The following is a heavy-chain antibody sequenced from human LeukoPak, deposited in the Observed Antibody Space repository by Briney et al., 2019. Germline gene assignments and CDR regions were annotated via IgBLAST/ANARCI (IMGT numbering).Heavy chain of an antibody. D-gene: IGHD6-19*01. CDR3: ARDRPKQWLVPDY. V-gene: IGHV1-69*04. CDR1: GGTFSSYA. CDR2: IIPILGIA. Sequence: GASVNVSCKASGGTFSSYAISWVRPAPGQGLEWMGRIIPILGIANYAQKFQGRATITADKSTSTAYMELSSLRSEDTAVYYCARDRPKQWLVPDYWGQGTLVTVSS. J-gene: IGHJ4*02.